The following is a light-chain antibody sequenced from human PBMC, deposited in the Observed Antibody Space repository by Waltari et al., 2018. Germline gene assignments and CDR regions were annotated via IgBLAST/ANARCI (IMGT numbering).Light chain of an antibody. CDR2: WAS. V-gene: IGKV4-1*01. Sequence: DIVMTQSPDSLAVSLGERATINCRTSKSVVYSSNNKNYLAWYQQKPGQPPKLLIYWASTRESGVPDRFSGSGSGTDFTLTISSLQAEDVAVYYCQQYYTTPITFGQGTRLEIK. CDR3: QQYYTTPIT. CDR1: KSVVYSSNNKNY. J-gene: IGKJ5*01.